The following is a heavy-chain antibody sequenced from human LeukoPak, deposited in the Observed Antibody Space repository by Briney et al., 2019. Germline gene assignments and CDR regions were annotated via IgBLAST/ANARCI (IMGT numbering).Heavy chain of an antibody. CDR3: ARRAGDYSHPYDY. CDR2: IKSDGSVT. CDR1: GFTFRNYW. D-gene: IGHD3-22*01. J-gene: IGHJ4*02. V-gene: IGHV3-74*01. Sequence: TGGSLRLSCVVSGFTFRNYWMHWVRQAPGKGLVWVSRIKSDGSVTSYADSVKGRFTISRDNAKNILYLQMNSLRAEDTAVYYCARRAGDYSHPYDYWGQGTLVTVSS.